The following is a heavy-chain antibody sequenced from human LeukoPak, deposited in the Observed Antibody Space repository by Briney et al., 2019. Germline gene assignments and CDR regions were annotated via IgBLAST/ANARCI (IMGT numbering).Heavy chain of an antibody. CDR1: GGSISSYY. Sequence: SETLSLTCTVSGGSISSYYWSWIRQPPGKGLEWIGYIYDSGSTNYNPSLKSRVTMSVDTSRNQFSPELKSVTAADTAVYYCARESPRDGYPHYWGRGTLVTVSS. CDR2: IYDSGST. J-gene: IGHJ4*02. D-gene: IGHD5-24*01. CDR3: ARESPRDGYPHY. V-gene: IGHV4-59*01.